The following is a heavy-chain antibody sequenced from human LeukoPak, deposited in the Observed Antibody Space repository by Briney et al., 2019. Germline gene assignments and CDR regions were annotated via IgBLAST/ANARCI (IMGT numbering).Heavy chain of an antibody. Sequence: SETLSLTCAVYGGSFSGYYWSWIRQPPGKGLEWIGEINHSESTNYNPSLKSRVTISVDTSKNHFSLKLSSVTAADTAVYYCARGRSSSSPWFDPWGQGTLVTVSS. V-gene: IGHV4-34*01. CDR3: ARGRSSSSPWFDP. CDR2: INHSEST. CDR1: GGSFSGYY. D-gene: IGHD6-6*01. J-gene: IGHJ5*02.